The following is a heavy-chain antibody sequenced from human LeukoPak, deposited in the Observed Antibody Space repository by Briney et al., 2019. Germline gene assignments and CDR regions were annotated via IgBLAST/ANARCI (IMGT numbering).Heavy chain of an antibody. CDR3: ARGLRAYYYYGMDV. CDR2: ISYDGSNE. CDR1: GFTFRSYG. D-gene: IGHD3-3*01. V-gene: IGHV3-30*03. Sequence: GGSLRLSCAASGFTFRSYGMHWVRQAPGKGLEWVAVISYDGSNEYYVDSVKGRFTISRDNSKNTLYLQTDSLRAEDTAVYYCARGLRAYYYYGMDVWGQGTTVTVSS. J-gene: IGHJ6*02.